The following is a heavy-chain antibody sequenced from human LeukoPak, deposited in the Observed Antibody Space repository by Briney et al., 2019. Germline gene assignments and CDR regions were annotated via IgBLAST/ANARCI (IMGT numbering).Heavy chain of an antibody. CDR1: GFTFSTYA. CDR3: AKVLSGYTSDAFDI. D-gene: IGHD5-12*01. Sequence: GGSLRLSCAASGFTFSTYAMTWVRQARGKGLEWVSSISGRDGSTYYADSVKGRFTISRDNSKNTLYLQMNSLRVEDTAVYYCAKVLSGYTSDAFDIWAKGQWSPSL. V-gene: IGHV3-23*01. J-gene: IGHJ3*02. CDR2: ISGRDGST.